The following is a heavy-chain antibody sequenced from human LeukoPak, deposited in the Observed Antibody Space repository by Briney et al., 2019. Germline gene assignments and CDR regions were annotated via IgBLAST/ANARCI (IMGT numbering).Heavy chain of an antibody. CDR3: AKGMGSMVRTPFDY. CDR1: GFNFAGSG. V-gene: IGHV3-30*02. D-gene: IGHD3-10*01. Sequence: GGSLRLSCVTSGFNFAGSGFHWVRQAPGKGLEWVAFIRYDAINQYYADSVKGRFTISRDNSKSTVFLQMNSLRADDTAIYYCAKGMGSMVRTPFDYWGQGTLVTVSS. J-gene: IGHJ4*02. CDR2: IRYDAINQ.